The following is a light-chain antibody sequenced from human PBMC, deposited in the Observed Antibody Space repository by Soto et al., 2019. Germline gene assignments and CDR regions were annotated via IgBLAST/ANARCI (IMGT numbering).Light chain of an antibody. J-gene: IGKJ1*01. CDR1: QTIGSW. CDR2: KAY. Sequence: DIHMTQSPSTLSASVGDRVTITCRASQTIGSWLAWYQQKPGKAPKLLIYKAYTLKSGVQSRFSGSGSGTEFTLTIRSLQPDDFATYYCKQYNSFSRTFGQGTKVDIK. V-gene: IGKV1-5*03. CDR3: KQYNSFSRT.